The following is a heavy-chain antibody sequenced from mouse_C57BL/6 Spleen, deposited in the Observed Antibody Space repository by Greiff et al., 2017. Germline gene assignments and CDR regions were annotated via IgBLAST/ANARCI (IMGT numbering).Heavy chain of an antibody. V-gene: IGHV6-3*01. Sequence: EVKLEEPGGGLVQPGGSMKLSCVASGFTFSNYWMNWVRQSPEKGLEWVAQIRLKSDNYATHYAESVKGRFTISRDDSKSSVYLQMNHLRAEDTGIYYCTLGRAYFDYWGQGTTLTVSS. D-gene: IGHD4-1*01. CDR3: TLGRAYFDY. CDR2: IRLKSDNYAT. J-gene: IGHJ2*01. CDR1: GFTFSNYW.